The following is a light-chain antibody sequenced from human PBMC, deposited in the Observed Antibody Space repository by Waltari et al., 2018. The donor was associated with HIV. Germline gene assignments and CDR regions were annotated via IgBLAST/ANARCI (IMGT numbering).Light chain of an antibody. CDR3: GTWDSSLSAVV. CDR1: SSNIGNTY. J-gene: IGLJ2*01. V-gene: IGLV1-51*01. Sequence: QSVLTQPPSVSAAPGQKVTISCSGSSSNIGNTYASWYQQIPGTAPKLLIYDNHKRPSGIPDRFSGSASGTSATLGITGLQTGDEADYYCGTWDSSLSAVVFGGGTKLTVL. CDR2: DNH.